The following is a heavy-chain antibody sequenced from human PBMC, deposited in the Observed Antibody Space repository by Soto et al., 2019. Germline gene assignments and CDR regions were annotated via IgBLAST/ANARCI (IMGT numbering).Heavy chain of an antibody. J-gene: IGHJ3*02. CDR2: MSHSGGT. D-gene: IGHD1-1*01. V-gene: IGHV4-34*01. Sequence: QVQLQQWGAGLLKPSETLSLTCAVYGGFVSSGSYYWSWIRQPPGKGLEWIGEMSHSGGTPFNPSLTRRAPISVDTSKNQFSLKMASVPAADTALYYCARVERGTATTVVDAFDIWGPGTMVTVSS. CDR1: GGFVSSGSYY. CDR3: ARVERGTATTVVDAFDI.